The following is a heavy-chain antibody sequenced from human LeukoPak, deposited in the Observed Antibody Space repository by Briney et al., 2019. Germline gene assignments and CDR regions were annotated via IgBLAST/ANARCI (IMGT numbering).Heavy chain of an antibody. CDR3: ATDQRYAFDY. Sequence: PGGSLRLSCATSGFSFTDYPMNWVRQALEKGLEWISNIRTTAEGAKYAYYADSVKGRVTISRDDGKNTLYLHMNSLRDDDTAVYYCATDQRYAFDYWGQGILVTVSS. D-gene: IGHD3-9*01. CDR1: GFSFTDYP. CDR2: IRTTAEGAKYA. J-gene: IGHJ4*02. V-gene: IGHV3-48*02.